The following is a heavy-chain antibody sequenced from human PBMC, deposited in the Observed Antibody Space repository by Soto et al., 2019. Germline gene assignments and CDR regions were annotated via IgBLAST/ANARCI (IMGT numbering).Heavy chain of an antibody. J-gene: IGHJ6*02. D-gene: IGHD4-4*01. Sequence: EVQLLESGGGLVQPGGSLRLSCAASGFTFSTYAMSWVRQAPGKGLEWVSAISGSAGSTYYADSVKGRFTISRDYSKITLYLQRNYLRAEETAVDYCAKHYKDGIDVWGQGTTVTLSS. V-gene: IGHV3-23*01. CDR3: AKHYKDGIDV. CDR2: ISGSAGST. CDR1: GFTFSTYA.